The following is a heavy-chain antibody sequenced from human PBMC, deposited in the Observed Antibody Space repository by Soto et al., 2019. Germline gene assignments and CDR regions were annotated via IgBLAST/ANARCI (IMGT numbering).Heavy chain of an antibody. CDR2: INAGNGNT. D-gene: IGHD2-2*01. Sequence: GASVKVSCKASGYTFTSYAMHWVRQAPGQRLEWMGWINAGNGNTKYSQKFQGRVTITRDTSASTAYMELSSLRSEDTAVYYCARDKSGYCSSTSCPRGDAFDIWGQGTMVTVSS. J-gene: IGHJ3*02. V-gene: IGHV1-3*01. CDR1: GYTFTSYA. CDR3: ARDKSGYCSSTSCPRGDAFDI.